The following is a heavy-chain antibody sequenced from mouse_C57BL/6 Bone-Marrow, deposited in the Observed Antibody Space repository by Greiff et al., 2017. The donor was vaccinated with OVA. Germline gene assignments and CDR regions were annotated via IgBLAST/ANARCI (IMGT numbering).Heavy chain of an antibody. CDR3: AGDTTVVATLHYWYFDV. D-gene: IGHD1-1*01. V-gene: IGHV5-16*01. CDR2: INYDGSST. CDR1: GFTFSDYY. J-gene: IGHJ1*03. Sequence: EVKLMESEGGLVQPGSSMKLSCTASGFTFSDYYMAWVRQVPEKGLEWVANINYDGSSTYYLDSLKSRFIISRDNAKNILYLQMSSLKSEDTATYYCAGDTTVVATLHYWYFDVWGTGTTVTVSS.